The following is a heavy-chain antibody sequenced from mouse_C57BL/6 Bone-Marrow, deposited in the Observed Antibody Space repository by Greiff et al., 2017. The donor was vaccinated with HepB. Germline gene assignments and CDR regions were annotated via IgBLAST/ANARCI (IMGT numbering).Heavy chain of an antibody. V-gene: IGHV1-55*01. CDR2: IHPGSGST. Sequence: QVQLQQPGAELVKPGASVKMSCKASGYTFTSYWITWVKQRPGQGLEWIGDIHPGSGSTNYNEKFKSKATLTVDTSSSTAYMPLSSLTSEDSSVYYCAKISGAYWGQGTLVTVSA. J-gene: IGHJ3*01. CDR3: AKISGAY. CDR1: GYTFTSYW.